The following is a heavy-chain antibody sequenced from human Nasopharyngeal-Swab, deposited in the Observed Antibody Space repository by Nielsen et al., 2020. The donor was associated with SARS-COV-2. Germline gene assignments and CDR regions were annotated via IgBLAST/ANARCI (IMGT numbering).Heavy chain of an antibody. CDR3: GSYSESIDDAFDI. D-gene: IGHD1-26*01. CDR1: GYTLTELS. V-gene: IGHV1-24*01. Sequence: ASVKVSCKVSGYTLTELSMHWVRQAPGKGLEWMGGFDPEDGETIYAQKFQGRVTITADESTSTAYMELSSLRSEDTAVYYCGSYSESIDDAFDIWGQGTMVTVSS. J-gene: IGHJ3*02. CDR2: FDPEDGET.